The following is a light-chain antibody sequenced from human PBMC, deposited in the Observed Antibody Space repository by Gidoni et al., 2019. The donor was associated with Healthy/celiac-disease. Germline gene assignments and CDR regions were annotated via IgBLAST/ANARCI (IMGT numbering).Light chain of an antibody. CDR1: QSVSSSY. V-gene: IGKV3-20*01. J-gene: IGKJ5*01. CDR2: GAS. CDR3: QQYGSSPPIT. Sequence: IVLTQSPGTLSLSPGESATLSCRASQSVSSSYLACYQQKPGQAPRLLIYGASSRATGIPDRFSGSGSGTDSTLTISRLEPEDFAVYYCQQYGSSPPITFGQGTRLEIK.